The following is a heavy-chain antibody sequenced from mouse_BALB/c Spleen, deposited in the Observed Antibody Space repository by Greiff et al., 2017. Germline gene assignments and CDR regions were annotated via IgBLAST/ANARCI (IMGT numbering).Heavy chain of an antibody. D-gene: IGHD2-1*01. Sequence: VQGVESGPGLVAPSQSLSITCTVSGFSLTSYGVHWVRQPPGKGLEWLGVIWAGGSTNYNSALMSRLSISKDNSKSQVFLKMNSLQTDDTAMYYCARDDGNYEESAMDYWGQGTSVTVSS. CDR1: GFSLTSYG. V-gene: IGHV2-9*02. CDR2: IWAGGST. J-gene: IGHJ4*01. CDR3: ARDDGNYEESAMDY.